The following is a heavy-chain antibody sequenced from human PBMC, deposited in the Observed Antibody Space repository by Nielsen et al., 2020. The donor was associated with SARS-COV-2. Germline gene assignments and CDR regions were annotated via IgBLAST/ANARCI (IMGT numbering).Heavy chain of an antibody. D-gene: IGHD6-13*01. CDR1: GFTFDDYA. CDR3: AKGGWYSSSWYYFDY. CDR2: ISWNSGSI. V-gene: IGHV3-9*01. Sequence: SLKISCAASGFTFDDYAMHWVRQAPGKGLEWVSGISWNSGSIGYADSVKGRFTISRDNSKNTLYLQMNSLRAEDTAVYYCAKGGWYSSSWYYFDYWGQGTLVTVSS. J-gene: IGHJ4*02.